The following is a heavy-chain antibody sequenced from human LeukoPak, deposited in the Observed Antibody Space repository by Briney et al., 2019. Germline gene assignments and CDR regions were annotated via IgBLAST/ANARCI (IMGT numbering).Heavy chain of an antibody. J-gene: IGHJ4*02. D-gene: IGHD3-10*01. CDR1: GFTFSSYA. CDR3: AKVEGAGTWYGNTWPFDY. CDR2: ISGGGGNT. Sequence: PGGSLRLSCAASGFTFSSYAMSWVRQAPGKGLEWVSAISGGGGNTYYADSVKGRFTISRDSSKNTLYLQMNSLRAEDTAVYYCAKVEGAGTWYGNTWPFDYWGQGTLVTVSS. V-gene: IGHV3-23*01.